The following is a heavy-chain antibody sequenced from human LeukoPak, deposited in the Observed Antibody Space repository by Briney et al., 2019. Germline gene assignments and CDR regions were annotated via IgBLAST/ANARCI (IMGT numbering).Heavy chain of an antibody. J-gene: IGHJ4*02. Sequence: GGSLRLSCAASGFTFSSYSMNWVRQAPGKGLEWVSSISGSGGRTYYADSVKGRFTISRDNSKNTLYLQMNSLRAEDTAVYYCAKDRRRDSSGYDYWGQGTLVTVSS. CDR1: GFTFSSYS. V-gene: IGHV3-23*01. CDR2: ISGSGGRT. D-gene: IGHD3-22*01. CDR3: AKDRRRDSSGYDY.